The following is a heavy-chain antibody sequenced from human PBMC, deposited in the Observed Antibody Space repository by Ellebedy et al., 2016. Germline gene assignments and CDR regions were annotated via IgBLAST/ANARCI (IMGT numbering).Heavy chain of an antibody. CDR3: AKGSTQGLYYYYGMDV. CDR2: ISGSGGST. CDR1: GFTFSSYA. Sequence: GESLKISXAASGFTFSSYAMSWVRQAPGKGLEGVSAISGSGGSTYYADSVKGRFTISRDNSKNTLYLQMNSLRAEDTAVYYCAKGSTQGLYYYYGMDVWGQGTTVTVSS. V-gene: IGHV3-23*01. D-gene: IGHD5/OR15-5a*01. J-gene: IGHJ6*02.